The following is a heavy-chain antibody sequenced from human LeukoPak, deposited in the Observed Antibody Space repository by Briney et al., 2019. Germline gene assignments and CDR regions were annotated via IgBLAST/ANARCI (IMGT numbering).Heavy chain of an antibody. CDR2: ISSSSSYI. J-gene: IGHJ5*02. CDR1: GFTFSSYS. V-gene: IGHV3-21*01. Sequence: PGGSLRLSCAASGFTFSSYSMNWVRQAPGKGLEWVSSISSSSSYIYYADSLKGRFTISRDNAKNSLYLQMNSLRAEDTAVYYCARDKSGSYWFDPWGQGTLVTVSS. D-gene: IGHD1-26*01. CDR3: ARDKSGSYWFDP.